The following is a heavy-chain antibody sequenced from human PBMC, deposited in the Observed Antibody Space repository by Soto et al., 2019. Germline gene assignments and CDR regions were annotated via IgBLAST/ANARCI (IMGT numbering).Heavy chain of an antibody. Sequence: SETLSLTCTVSGGSVSSGSFYWSWIRQPPGKGLEWIGFIYDNRTFNYNASLKSRVTISVDTSKHQFSLKLSSVTDADTAVYYCARVPIGYSSSHYFDFWGQGALVTVLL. J-gene: IGHJ4*02. CDR2: IYDNRTF. V-gene: IGHV4-61*01. CDR3: ARVPIGYSSSHYFDF. D-gene: IGHD6-6*01. CDR1: GGSVSSGSFY.